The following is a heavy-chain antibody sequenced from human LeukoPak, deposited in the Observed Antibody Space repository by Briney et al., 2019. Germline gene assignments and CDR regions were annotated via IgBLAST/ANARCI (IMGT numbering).Heavy chain of an antibody. J-gene: IGHJ6*03. CDR2: IIPIFGTA. CDR3: ARGPPRYYYYYYMDV. V-gene: IGHV1-69*05. Sequence: SVKVSCKAPGGTFSSYAISWVRQAPGQGLEWMGGIIPIFGTANYAQKFQGRVTITTDESTSTAYMELSSLRSEDTAVYYCARGPPRYYYYYYMDVWGKGTTVTVSS. CDR1: GGTFSSYA.